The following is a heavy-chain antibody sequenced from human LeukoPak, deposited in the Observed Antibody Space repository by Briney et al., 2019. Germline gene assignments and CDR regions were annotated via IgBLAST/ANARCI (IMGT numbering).Heavy chain of an antibody. V-gene: IGHV4-59*01. J-gene: IGHJ4*02. D-gene: IGHD4-23*01. Sequence: SETLSLTCTVSGGSISRYYWSWIRQPPGKGLEWIGYIYYSGSTNYTPSLKSRVTISVDTSKNQFSLKLSSVTAADTAVYYCARSYGGNSAFDYWGQGTLVTVSS. CDR3: ARSYGGNSAFDY. CDR1: GGSISRYY. CDR2: IYYSGST.